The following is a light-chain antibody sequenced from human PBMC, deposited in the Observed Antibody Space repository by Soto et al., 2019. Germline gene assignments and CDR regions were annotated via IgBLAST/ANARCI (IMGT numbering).Light chain of an antibody. CDR1: QEIRSS. Sequence: DIQLTQSPSFLSASVGDRLTITCRASQEIRSSLAWYQLKPGKAPNILFYNVSTLQSGVPSRFIGSSSGTEFTLTISCLQREDFATYNCQQFNSSPFTFGGGTKVEI. J-gene: IGKJ4*01. CDR3: QQFNSSPFT. V-gene: IGKV1-9*01. CDR2: NVS.